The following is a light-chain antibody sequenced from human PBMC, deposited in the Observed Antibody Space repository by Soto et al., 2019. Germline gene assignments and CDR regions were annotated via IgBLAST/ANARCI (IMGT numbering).Light chain of an antibody. J-gene: IGKJ4*01. Sequence: EIVMTQSPATLSVSPGERATLSCRASQSVSSNLAWYQQKPGQAPRLLIYDASTRATGIPARFSGSGSGTDFTLTISSLQPEDFATYYCQQANSFPLTFGGGTKVDIK. CDR2: DAS. CDR3: QQANSFPLT. V-gene: IGKV3-15*01. CDR1: QSVSSN.